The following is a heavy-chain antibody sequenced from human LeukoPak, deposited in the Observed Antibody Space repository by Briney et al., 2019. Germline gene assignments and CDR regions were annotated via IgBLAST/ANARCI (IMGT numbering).Heavy chain of an antibody. CDR2: INHSGST. D-gene: IGHD2-8*01. CDR1: GGSFSGYY. V-gene: IGHV4-34*01. J-gene: IGHJ4*02. Sequence: SETLSLTCAVYGGSFSGYYWSWIRQPPGKGPEWIGEINHSGSTNYNPSLKSRVTISVDTSKNQFSLKLSSVTAADTAVYYCARGRVMRDWGQGTLVTVSS. CDR3: ARGRVMRD.